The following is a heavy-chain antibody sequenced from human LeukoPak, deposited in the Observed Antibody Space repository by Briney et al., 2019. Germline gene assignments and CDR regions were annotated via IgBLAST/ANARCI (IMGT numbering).Heavy chain of an antibody. CDR3: ARGPGDFWSGYPYYFDY. CDR2: IYHSGST. D-gene: IGHD3-3*01. Sequence: SETLSLTCTVSGYSISSGYYWGWIRQPPGKGLEWIGSIYHSGSTYYNPSLKSRVTISVDTSKNQFSLKLSSVTAADTAVYYCARGPGDFWSGYPYYFDYWGQGTLVTVSS. J-gene: IGHJ4*02. CDR1: GYSISSGYY. V-gene: IGHV4-38-2*02.